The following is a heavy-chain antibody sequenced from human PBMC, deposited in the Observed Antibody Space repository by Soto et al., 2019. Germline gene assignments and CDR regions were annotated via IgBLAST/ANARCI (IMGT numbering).Heavy chain of an antibody. D-gene: IGHD6-19*01. CDR1: GFSFSTYG. V-gene: IGHV3-33*01. CDR2: IWYDGSEK. J-gene: IGHJ4*02. Sequence: QVQLVESGGGVVQPGRSLRLSCAASGFSFSTYGMHWVRQAPGKGLEWLAVIWYDGSEKYYADSAKGRFTISRDNPKNTRYLQLNSLRAEDTAVYDCARGCSCYNSGWYGGFDYWGQGALVTVSS. CDR3: ARGCSCYNSGWYGGFDY.